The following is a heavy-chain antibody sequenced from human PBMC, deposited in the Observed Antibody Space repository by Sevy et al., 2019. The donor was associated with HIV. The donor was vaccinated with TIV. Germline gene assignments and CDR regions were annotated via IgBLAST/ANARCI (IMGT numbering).Heavy chain of an antibody. J-gene: IGHJ6*03. CDR1: GYTLTELS. Sequence: ASVKVSCKVSGYTLTELSMHWVRQAPGEGLEWMGCFDPEDGETIYAQKFQGRVTMTEDTSTDNAYMEQSSLGSDDTAVYYCATTHPIKIVGATRGYYYFMDVWGKGSTVTVSS. CDR2: FDPEDGET. D-gene: IGHD1-26*01. CDR3: ATTHPIKIVGATRGYYYFMDV. V-gene: IGHV1-24*01.